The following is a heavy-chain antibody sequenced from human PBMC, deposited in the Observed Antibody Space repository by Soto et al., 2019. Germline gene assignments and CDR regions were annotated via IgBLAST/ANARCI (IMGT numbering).Heavy chain of an antibody. Sequence: QVQLVQSGAEVKKPGSSVKVSCKASGDTFSSYIMTWVRQAPGQGLEWMGGIIPMFGTANTAQKFQGRVTITADEVPNTAHMELRSLRSEDTAVYYCAIGGPIGRWFDPLGQGTLVIVSS. J-gene: IGHJ5*02. V-gene: IGHV1-69*01. D-gene: IGHD3-10*01. CDR3: AIGGPIGRWFDP. CDR1: GDTFSSYI. CDR2: IIPMFGTA.